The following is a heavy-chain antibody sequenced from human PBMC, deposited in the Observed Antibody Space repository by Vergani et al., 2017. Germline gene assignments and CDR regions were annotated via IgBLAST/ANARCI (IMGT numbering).Heavy chain of an antibody. D-gene: IGHD5-18*01. V-gene: IGHV1-2*02. J-gene: IGHJ4*02. CDR2: INPNSGGT. CDR1: GYTFTGYY. Sequence: QVQLVQSGAEVKKPGASVKVSCKASGYTFTGYYMHWVRQAPGQGLEWMGWINPNSGGTNYAQKFQGRVTMTRDTSISTAYMELSRLRSYDTVVYYCARYYGIGRVDTAMVRTHAKYYFDYWGQGTLVTVSS. CDR3: ARYYGIGRVDTAMVRTHAKYYFDY.